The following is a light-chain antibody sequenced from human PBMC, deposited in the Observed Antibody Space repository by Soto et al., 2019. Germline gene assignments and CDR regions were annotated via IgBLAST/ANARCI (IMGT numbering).Light chain of an antibody. CDR3: SSYAGSNIYV. V-gene: IGLV2-8*01. J-gene: IGLJ1*01. CDR1: SSDVGGYKY. CDR2: EVS. Sequence: QYALTQPPSASGSPGQSVTISCTGTSSDVGGYKYVSWYQQHPGKAPKLMIYEVSKRPSGVPDRFSGSKSGNTASLTVSGLQAEDEADYYCSSYAGSNIYVFGTGTKVTVL.